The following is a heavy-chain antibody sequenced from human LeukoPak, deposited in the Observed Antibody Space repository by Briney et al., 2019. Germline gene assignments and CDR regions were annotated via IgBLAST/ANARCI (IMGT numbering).Heavy chain of an antibody. CDR3: ARSYADDY. Sequence: SETLSLTCAVYGGSFSGDYWSWIRQPPRKGLEWIGEINHSGSTNYNPSLKSRVTISVDTSKNQFSLKLSSVTDADTAVYYCARSYADDYWGQGTLVTVSS. D-gene: IGHD2-2*01. CDR2: INHSGST. CDR1: GGSFSGDY. J-gene: IGHJ4*02. V-gene: IGHV4-34*01.